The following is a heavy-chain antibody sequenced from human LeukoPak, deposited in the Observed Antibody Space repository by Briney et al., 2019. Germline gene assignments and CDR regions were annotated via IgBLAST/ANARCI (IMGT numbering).Heavy chain of an antibody. V-gene: IGHV3-48*03. D-gene: IGHD5-12*01. CDR2: ISSSGSTI. J-gene: IGHJ4*02. CDR1: GFTFSSYE. CDR3: ARDYGVATMDGGDY. Sequence: GGSLRLSCAASGFTFSSYEMNWVRQAPGKGLEWVSYISSSGSTIYYADSVKGRFTISRDNAKNSLYLQMNSLRAEDTAVYYCARDYGVATMDGGDYWGQGTLVTVSS.